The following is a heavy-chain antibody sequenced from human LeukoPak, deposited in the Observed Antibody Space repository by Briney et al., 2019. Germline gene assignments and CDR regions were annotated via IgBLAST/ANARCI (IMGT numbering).Heavy chain of an antibody. D-gene: IGHD3-22*01. CDR2: IIPIFGTA. Sequence: SVKVSCKASGGTFSSYAISWVRQAPGQGLEWMGGIIPIFGTANYAQKFQGRVTITTDESTSTAYMELSSLRSEDAAVYYCARGAYYYDSSGYYLEYNWFDPWGQGTLVTVSS. CDR3: ARGAYYYDSSGYYLEYNWFDP. CDR1: GGTFSSYA. V-gene: IGHV1-69*05. J-gene: IGHJ5*02.